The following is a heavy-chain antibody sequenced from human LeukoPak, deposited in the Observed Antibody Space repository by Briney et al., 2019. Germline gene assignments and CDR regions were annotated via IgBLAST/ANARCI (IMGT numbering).Heavy chain of an antibody. CDR1: GFTFSSHA. D-gene: IGHD3-10*01. CDR2: ISGSGGST. Sequence: PGGSLRLSCAASGFTFSSHALSWLRQAPGKGLEWVSTISGSGGSTYYADSVKGRFTISRDNSKNTLYVQMSSLRADDTAVYYCAKGYYYGSGSYSTFDYWGQETLSPSPQ. J-gene: IGHJ4*02. CDR3: AKGYYYGSGSYSTFDY. V-gene: IGHV3-23*01.